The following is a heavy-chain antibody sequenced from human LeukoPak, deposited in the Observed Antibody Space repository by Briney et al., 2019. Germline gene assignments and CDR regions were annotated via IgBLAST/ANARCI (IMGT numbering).Heavy chain of an antibody. CDR1: GGSISSYY. Sequence: PSETLSLTCTVSGGSISSYYWSWIRQPPGKGLEWIGYIYYSGSTNYNPSLKSRVTISVDTSKNQFSLKLSSVTAADTAVYYCARDLGRYYDFWSGYYTLYYYYYMDVWGKGTTVTVSS. J-gene: IGHJ6*03. D-gene: IGHD3-3*01. V-gene: IGHV4-59*12. CDR2: IYYSGST. CDR3: ARDLGRYYDFWSGYYTLYYYYYMDV.